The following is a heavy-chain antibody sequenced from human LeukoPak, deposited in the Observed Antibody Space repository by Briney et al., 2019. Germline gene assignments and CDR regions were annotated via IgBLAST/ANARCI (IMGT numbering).Heavy chain of an antibody. J-gene: IGHJ5*02. V-gene: IGHV1-8*01. CDR2: LNPNSGNT. D-gene: IGHD2-2*01. CDR1: GYTFTSYD. Sequence: ASVKVSCKASGYTFTSYDINWVRQATGQGLEWMGWLNPNSGNTGYAQKFQGRVTMTRNTSISTAYMELSSLRSEDTAVYYCARRGYCSSTSCYNWFDPWGQGTLVTVSS. CDR3: ARRGYCSSTSCYNWFDP.